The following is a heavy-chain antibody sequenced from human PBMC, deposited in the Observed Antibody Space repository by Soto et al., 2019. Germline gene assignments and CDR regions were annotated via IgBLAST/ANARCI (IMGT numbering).Heavy chain of an antibody. CDR3: ARVRDWFDP. Sequence: SETLSLTCAVYGGSFSGYYWNWIRQPPGKGLEWIGEIDHSGYTNYNPSLKSRVTVSVDTSKNQFSLRLTSVTAADTAVYYCARVRDWFDPWGQGTLVTVSS. CDR2: IDHSGYT. J-gene: IGHJ5*02. CDR1: GGSFSGYY. V-gene: IGHV4-34*01. D-gene: IGHD3-3*01.